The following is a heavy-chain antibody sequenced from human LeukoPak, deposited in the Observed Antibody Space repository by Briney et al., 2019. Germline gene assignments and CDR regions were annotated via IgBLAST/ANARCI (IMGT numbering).Heavy chain of an antibody. CDR3: ARAPAATPLGIYFDY. J-gene: IGHJ4*02. CDR1: GYSISSGYY. Sequence: PSETPSLTCAVSGYSISSGYYWGWIRQPPGKGLEWIGSIYHSGSTYYNPSLKSRVTISLDTSKNQFSLKLSSVTAADTAVYYCARAPAATPLGIYFDYWGQGTLVTASS. CDR2: IYHSGST. V-gene: IGHV4-38-2*01. D-gene: IGHD2-2*01.